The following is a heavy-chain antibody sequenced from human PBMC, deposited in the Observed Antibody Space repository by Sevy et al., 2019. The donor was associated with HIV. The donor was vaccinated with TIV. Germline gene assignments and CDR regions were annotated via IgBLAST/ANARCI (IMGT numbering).Heavy chain of an antibody. D-gene: IGHD2-2*01. Sequence: GGSLRLSCSASGFTFSNAWMNWVRQAPGKGLEWVGRIKIQDDSGCTYYAAPVKGRFTISRDDSKNTLYLQMSSLKSEDTAVYYRATGTSSYLHRTYYYDGMDVWGQGTTVTVSS. J-gene: IGHJ6*02. CDR1: GFTFSNAW. CDR3: ATGTSSYLHRTYYYDGMDV. CDR2: IKIQDDSGCT. V-gene: IGHV3-15*01.